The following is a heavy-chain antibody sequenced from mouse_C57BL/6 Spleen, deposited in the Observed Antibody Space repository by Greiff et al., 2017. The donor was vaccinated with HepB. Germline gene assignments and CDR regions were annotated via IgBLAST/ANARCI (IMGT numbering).Heavy chain of an antibody. V-gene: IGHV1-42*01. D-gene: IGHD2-4*01. J-gene: IGHJ4*01. CDR1: GYSFTGYY. CDR3: ARYYYDSPYAMDY. Sequence: QLKQSGPELVKPGASVKISCKASGYSFTGYYMNWVKQSPEKSLEWIGEINPSTGGTTYNQKFKAKATLTVDKSSSTAYMQLKSLTSEDSAVYYCARYYYDSPYAMDYWGQGTSVTVSS. CDR2: INPSTGGT.